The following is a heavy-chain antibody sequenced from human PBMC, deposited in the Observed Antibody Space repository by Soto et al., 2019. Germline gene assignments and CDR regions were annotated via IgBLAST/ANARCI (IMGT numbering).Heavy chain of an antibody. CDR2: IWYDGSNK. V-gene: IGHV3-33*01. J-gene: IGHJ6*02. D-gene: IGHD1-26*01. CDR3: ARGMGATIYYYYGMDV. Sequence: QVQLVESGGGVVQPGRSLRLSCAASGFTFSSYGMHWVRQAPGKGLEWVAVIWYDGSNKYYADSVKGRFTISRDNSKNTLYLQMNSLRAEDTAVYYCARGMGATIYYYYGMDVWGQGTTVTVSS. CDR1: GFTFSSYG.